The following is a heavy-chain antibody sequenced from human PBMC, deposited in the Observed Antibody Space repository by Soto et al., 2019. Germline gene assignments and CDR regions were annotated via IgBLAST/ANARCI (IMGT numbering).Heavy chain of an antibody. CDR3: ARMVRGVKYYSYGMDV. Sequence: QVQLVQSGAEVKKPGSSVKVSCKASGGTFSSYAISWVRQAPGQGLEWMGGIIPIFGTANYAQKFQGRVTITADKSTSTPYMELSSLRSEDTAVYYCARMVRGVKYYSYGMDVWGQGTTVTVSS. CDR2: IIPIFGTA. CDR1: GGTFSSYA. D-gene: IGHD3-10*01. J-gene: IGHJ6*02. V-gene: IGHV1-69*06.